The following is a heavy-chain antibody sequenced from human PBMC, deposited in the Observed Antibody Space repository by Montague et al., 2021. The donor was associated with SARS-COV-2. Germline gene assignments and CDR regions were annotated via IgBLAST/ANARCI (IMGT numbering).Heavy chain of an antibody. CDR3: ARDRRRWLQLNNWFDP. V-gene: IGHV4-59*02. J-gene: IGHJ5*02. CDR2: IYSSGST. CDR1: SGSVSSDY. Sequence: SETLSLTCSVSSGSVSSDYWSWIRQPPGKGLEWIAYIYSSGSTSYNPSLKSRVTISIDTSKNQFSLRLSSVTAADTAMYYCARDRRRWLQLNNWFDPWGQGTLVTVSS. D-gene: IGHD5-24*01.